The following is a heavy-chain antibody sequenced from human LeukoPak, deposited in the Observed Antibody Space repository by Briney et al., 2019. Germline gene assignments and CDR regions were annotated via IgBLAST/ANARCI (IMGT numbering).Heavy chain of an antibody. V-gene: IGHV3-33*01. Sequence: PGRSLRLSCAVSGYTFSSHGMHWVRQAPGKGLEWVAAIWYDGSYKYYADSVKGRFTISRDNSKNMLYLQMDSLRAEDTAVYYCARGLEMATISRYWGQGTLVTVSS. D-gene: IGHD5-24*01. CDR2: IWYDGSYK. CDR1: GYTFSSHG. CDR3: ARGLEMATISRY. J-gene: IGHJ4*02.